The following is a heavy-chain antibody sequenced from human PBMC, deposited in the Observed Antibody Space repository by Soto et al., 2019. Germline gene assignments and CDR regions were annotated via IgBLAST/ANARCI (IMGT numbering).Heavy chain of an antibody. J-gene: IGHJ5*02. Sequence: EVQLVESGGGLVKPGGSLRLSCAASGFTFSSYSMNWVRQAPGKGLEWVSSISSSSSYIYYADSVKGRFTISRDNAKNSLYLQRNSLRAEDTAVYYGARAWGERSNWFDPWGQGTLVTVSS. V-gene: IGHV3-21*01. CDR1: GFTFSSYS. CDR2: ISSSSSYI. D-gene: IGHD3-16*01. CDR3: ARAWGERSNWFDP.